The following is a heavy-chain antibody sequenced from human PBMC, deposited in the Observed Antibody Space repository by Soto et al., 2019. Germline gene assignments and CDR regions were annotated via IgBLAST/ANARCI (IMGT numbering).Heavy chain of an antibody. J-gene: IGHJ4*02. CDR3: ARVSIAYSAYGPFDY. CDR1: GNSFSNFF. CDR2: VNPVSGTT. V-gene: IGHV1-46*01. Sequence: PGASVKVSCKASGNSFSNFFLHWVRQAPGQGLEWMGVVNPVSGTTSYSLKLQGRVTMTRDTSTSTVNMELRSLRAEDTAVYFCARVSIAYSAYGPFDYWGQGTLVTVSS. D-gene: IGHD5-12*01.